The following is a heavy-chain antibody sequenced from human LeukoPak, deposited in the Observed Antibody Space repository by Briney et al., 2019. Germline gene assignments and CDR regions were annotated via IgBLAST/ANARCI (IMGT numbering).Heavy chain of an antibody. CDR2: IYHSGST. CDR3: ARDFYCRGGSCHDY. V-gene: IGHV4-4*02. CDR1: GFTFSSYAM. D-gene: IGHD2-15*01. J-gene: IGHJ4*02. Sequence: GSLRLSCAASGFTFSSYAMSWVRQPPGKGLEWIGEIYHSGSTNYNPSLKSRVTISVDKSKNQFSLKLSSVTAADTAVYYCARDFYCRGGSCHDYWGQGTLVTVSS.